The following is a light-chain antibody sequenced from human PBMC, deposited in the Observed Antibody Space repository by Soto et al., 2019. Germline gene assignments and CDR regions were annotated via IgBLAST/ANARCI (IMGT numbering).Light chain of an antibody. CDR3: QQTYSTPWT. CDR2: AVS. V-gene: IGKV1-39*01. J-gene: IGKJ1*01. CDR1: QSISTY. Sequence: DIQMTQSPSSLSASVGDRVTITCRASQSISTYLNWYQHKPGKAPKVLIYAVSSLQSGVQSRFSGSGSGTDFALTIKSLQPEDFATIYCQQTYSTPWTFGQGTKVDIK.